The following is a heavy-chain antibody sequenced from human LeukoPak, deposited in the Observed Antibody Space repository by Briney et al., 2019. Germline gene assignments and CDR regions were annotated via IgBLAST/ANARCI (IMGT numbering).Heavy chain of an antibody. D-gene: IGHD4-17*01. CDR2: TSDDGSTK. V-gene: IGHV3-30-3*01. Sequence: QAGRSLRLSCTASGFTFSSYAMHWVRQAPGKGLQWLALTSDDGSTKYYADSVKGRFTISRDNSQNTLFLQMNSLRAEETAMYYCARAPGGFHGDYSPIAYWGQGTLVTVSS. CDR1: GFTFSSYA. J-gene: IGHJ4*02. CDR3: ARAPGGFHGDYSPIAY.